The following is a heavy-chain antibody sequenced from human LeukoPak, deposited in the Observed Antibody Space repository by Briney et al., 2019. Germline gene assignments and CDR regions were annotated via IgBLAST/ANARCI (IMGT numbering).Heavy chain of an antibody. V-gene: IGHV3-21*01. CDR3: ARLRGYCSGGSCYVDY. CDR2: ISSSSSYI. D-gene: IGHD2-15*01. J-gene: IGHJ4*02. Sequence: PGGSLRLSCAASGFTFNNYAMNWVRQAPGKGLEWVSSISSSSSYIYYADSVKGRFTISRDNAKNSLYLQMNSLRAEDTAVYYCARLRGYCSGGSCYVDYWGQGTLVTVSS. CDR1: GFTFNNYA.